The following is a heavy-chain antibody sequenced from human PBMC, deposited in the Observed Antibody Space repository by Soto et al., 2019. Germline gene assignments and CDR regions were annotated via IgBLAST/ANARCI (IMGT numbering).Heavy chain of an antibody. D-gene: IGHD2-2*01. CDR2: IIPIFGTA. CDR3: AGPDIVVVPASERNYYYYYGMDV. CDR1: GGTFSSYA. J-gene: IGHJ6*02. V-gene: IGHV1-69*06. Sequence: ASVKVSCKASGGTFSSYAISWVRQAPGQGLEWMGGIIPIFGTANYAQKFQGRVTITADKSTSTAYMELSSLRSEDTAVYYCAGPDIVVVPASERNYYYYYGMDVWGQGTTVTVSS.